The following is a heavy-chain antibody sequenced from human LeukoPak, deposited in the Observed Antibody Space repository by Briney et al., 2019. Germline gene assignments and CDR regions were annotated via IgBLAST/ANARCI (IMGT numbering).Heavy chain of an antibody. CDR2: IDSDGSRI. CDR1: GFTFSTSW. V-gene: IGHV3-74*03. Sequence: GGSLRLSCEGSGFTFSTSWMHWVRQAPGKGLVWVSRIDSDGSRITYADSVKGRFTISRDNAKNTVYLQMNSLRAEDTAVYYCARGRSGSYGFFDYWSLGNLVTVSS. J-gene: IGHJ4*02. D-gene: IGHD3-10*01. CDR3: ARGRSGSYGFFDY.